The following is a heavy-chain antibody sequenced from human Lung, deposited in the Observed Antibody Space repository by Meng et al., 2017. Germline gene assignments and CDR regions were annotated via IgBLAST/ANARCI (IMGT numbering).Heavy chain of an antibody. V-gene: IGHV4-34*01. D-gene: IGHD4-11*01. Sequence: QVTLQQWGSGLFNPSATLSLTCVVSGGSFRDYYWSWIRQPPGKGLEWIVEINHSGSPNYNPSLESRATISVDTSQNNLSLKLSSVTAADSAVYYCSRGPTTMAHDFDYWGQGTLVTVSS. J-gene: IGHJ4*02. CDR3: SRGPTTMAHDFDY. CDR2: INHSGSP. CDR1: GGSFRDYY.